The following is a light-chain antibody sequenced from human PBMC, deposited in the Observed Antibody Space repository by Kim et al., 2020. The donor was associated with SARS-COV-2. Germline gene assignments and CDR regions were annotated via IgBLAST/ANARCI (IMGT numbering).Light chain of an antibody. J-gene: IGKJ1*01. Sequence: SPGERATLSGRASQSVSSNYLAWYQQKPGQAPRLLIYGASSRATGIPDRFSGSGSGTDFTLTITRLEPEDFAVYYCQQYSSSPATFGQGTKVDTK. CDR1: QSVSSNY. CDR2: GAS. V-gene: IGKV3-20*01. CDR3: QQYSSSPAT.